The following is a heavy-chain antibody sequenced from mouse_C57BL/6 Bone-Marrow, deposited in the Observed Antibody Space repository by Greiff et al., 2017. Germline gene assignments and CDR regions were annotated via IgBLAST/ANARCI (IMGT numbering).Heavy chain of an antibody. Sequence: VQLQQSGAELVRPGASVKLSCTASGFNIKDDYMHWVKQRPEQGLEWIGWIDPENGDTEYASKFQGKATITADTSSNTAYLQLSSLTSKDTAVYYFTTGYLLYFDYWGQGTTLTVSS. CDR1: GFNIKDDY. CDR3: TTGYLLYFDY. CDR2: IDPENGDT. J-gene: IGHJ2*01. D-gene: IGHD2-2*01. V-gene: IGHV14-4*01.